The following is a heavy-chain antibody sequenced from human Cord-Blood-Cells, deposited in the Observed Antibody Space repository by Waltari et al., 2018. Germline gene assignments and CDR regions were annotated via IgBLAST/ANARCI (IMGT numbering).Heavy chain of an antibody. CDR3: AKNGGSGSYYFDY. V-gene: IGHV3-30*18. CDR2: ISYDGNNK. D-gene: IGHD3-10*01. Sequence: QVQLVESGGGVVQPGRSLGLSCAASGYPFSTFGLHWARQAPGKGLEWVEVISYDGNNKYYADSVKGRFTISRDNSKNTLYLQMNSLRAEDTAVYYCAKNGGSGSYYFDYWGQGTLVTVSS. J-gene: IGHJ4*02. CDR1: GYPFSTFG.